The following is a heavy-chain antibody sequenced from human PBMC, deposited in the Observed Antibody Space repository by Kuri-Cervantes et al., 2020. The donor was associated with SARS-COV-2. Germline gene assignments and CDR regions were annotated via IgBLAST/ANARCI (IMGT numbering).Heavy chain of an antibody. CDR1: GYTFTSYY. D-gene: IGHD6-19*01. V-gene: IGHV1-69*04. CDR3: ARDRSAWLFDY. Sequence: SVKVSCKASGYTFTSYYMHWVRQAPGQGLEWMGRIIPDLGVTNYARKFQGRVTITADKSTNTAYKDLNSLTSEDTAVYYCARDRSAWLFDYWGQGTLVTVSS. J-gene: IGHJ4*02. CDR2: IIPDLGVT.